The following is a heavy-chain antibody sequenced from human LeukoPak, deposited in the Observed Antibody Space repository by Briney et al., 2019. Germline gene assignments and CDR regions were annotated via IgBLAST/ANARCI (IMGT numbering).Heavy chain of an antibody. V-gene: IGHV4-59*01. CDR3: ARAPEGGSLDY. J-gene: IGHJ4*02. CDR2: IYYSGST. D-gene: IGHD1-26*01. CDR1: GGSISSYY. Sequence: SETLSLTCTVSGGSISSYYWRWIRQPPGKGLEWIGYIYYSGSTNYNPSLKSRVTISVDTSKNQFSLKLSSVTAADTAVYYCARAPEGGSLDYWGQGTLVTVSS.